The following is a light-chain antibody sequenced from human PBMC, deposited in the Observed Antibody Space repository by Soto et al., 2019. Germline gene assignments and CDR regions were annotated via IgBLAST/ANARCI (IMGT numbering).Light chain of an antibody. J-gene: IGKJ1*01. CDR1: QSVRNN. V-gene: IGKV3-15*01. CDR3: QEYDNWPPWT. Sequence: EIVLTQSPATLSVSVGERVTLSCRASQSVRNNLAWYQQKPGQAPRLLIYGASTRATDVPARFSGSGSGTEFTLTISGLQSEDFAVYYCQEYDNWPPWTFGQGTKVDIK. CDR2: GAS.